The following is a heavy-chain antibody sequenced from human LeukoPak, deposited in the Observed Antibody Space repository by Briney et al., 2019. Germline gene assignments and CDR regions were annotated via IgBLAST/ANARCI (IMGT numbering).Heavy chain of an antibody. D-gene: IGHD2-15*01. J-gene: IGHJ3*02. CDR3: ARVVVAATSDDAFDI. CDR1: GYTFTGYY. CDR2: INPNSGGT. V-gene: IGHV1-2*02. Sequence: APVKVSCKASGYTFTGYYMHWVRQAPGQGLEWMGWINPNSGGTNYAQKFQGRVTMTRDTSISTAYMELSRLRSDDAAVYYCARVVVAATSDDAFDIWGQGTMVTVSS.